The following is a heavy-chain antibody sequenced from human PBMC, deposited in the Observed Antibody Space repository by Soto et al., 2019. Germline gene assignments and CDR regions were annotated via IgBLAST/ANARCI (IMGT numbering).Heavy chain of an antibody. Sequence: PGGSLRLSCAASGFTFSSYWMHWVRQAPGKGLVWVSRIRGDGRDTTSADSVMGRFTISRDNAKNTLYLQMNSLKTEDTAVYYCARDIIGYCFNTTCFYIMDVWGQGTTVTVSS. D-gene: IGHD2-2*03. CDR3: ARDIIGYCFNTTCFYIMDV. CDR2: IRGDGRDT. V-gene: IGHV3-74*01. CDR1: GFTFSSYW. J-gene: IGHJ6*02.